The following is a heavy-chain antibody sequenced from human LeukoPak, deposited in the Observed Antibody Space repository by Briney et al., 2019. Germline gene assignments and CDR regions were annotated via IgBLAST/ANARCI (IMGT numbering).Heavy chain of an antibody. CDR3: ARRQYVVGATRRGAFDI. J-gene: IGHJ3*02. V-gene: IGHV4-34*01. Sequence: TGGSLRFSCADSGFTFSTHSMNWIRQPPGKGLEWIGEINHSGSTNYNPSLKSRVTISVDTSKNQFSLKLSSVTAADTAVYYCARRQYVVGATRRGAFDIWGQGTMVTVSS. CDR2: INHSGST. CDR1: GFTFSTHS. D-gene: IGHD1-26*01.